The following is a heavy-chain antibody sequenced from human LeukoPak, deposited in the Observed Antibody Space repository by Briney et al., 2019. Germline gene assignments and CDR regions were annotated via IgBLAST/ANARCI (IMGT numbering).Heavy chain of an antibody. Sequence: SETLSLTCTVSGGSISSGSYYWSWIRQPAGKGLDWIGRIYTTGSTNYNPSLKSRVTISVDTSKNQFSLKLSSVTAADTAVYYCARGLRQLAPWKVYYYYYYMDVWGKGTTVTVSS. J-gene: IGHJ6*03. CDR1: GGSISSGSYY. CDR3: ARGLRQLAPWKVYYYYYYMDV. CDR2: IYTTGST. V-gene: IGHV4-61*02. D-gene: IGHD6-6*01.